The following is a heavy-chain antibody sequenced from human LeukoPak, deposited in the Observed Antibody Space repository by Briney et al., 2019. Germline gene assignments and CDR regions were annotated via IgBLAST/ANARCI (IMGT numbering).Heavy chain of an antibody. Sequence: GGSLRLSCAASGFTFSSYSMNWVRQAPGKGLEWVSSISSSSSYIYYADSVKGRFTISRDNAKNSLYLQMNSLRAEDTAVYYCARVGPSHAFDIWGQGTMVTVSS. D-gene: IGHD3-16*01. CDR2: ISSSSSYI. J-gene: IGHJ3*02. CDR3: ARVGPSHAFDI. V-gene: IGHV3-21*01. CDR1: GFTFSSYS.